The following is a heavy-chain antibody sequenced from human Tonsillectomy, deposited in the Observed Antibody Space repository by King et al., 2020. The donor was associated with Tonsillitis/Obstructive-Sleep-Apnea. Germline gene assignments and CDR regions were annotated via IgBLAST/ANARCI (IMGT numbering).Heavy chain of an antibody. CDR1: GGSFSGYY. CDR2: INHSGST. Sequence: VQLQQWGAGLLKPSETLSLTCAVYGGSFSGYYWSWIRQPPGKGLEWIGEINHSGSTNYNPSLKSRVTISVDTSKNQFSLKLSSVTAADTAVYYCARASRRGYRGYFDYWGQGTLVTVSS. J-gene: IGHJ4*02. V-gene: IGHV4-34*01. D-gene: IGHD3-22*01. CDR3: ARASRRGYRGYFDY.